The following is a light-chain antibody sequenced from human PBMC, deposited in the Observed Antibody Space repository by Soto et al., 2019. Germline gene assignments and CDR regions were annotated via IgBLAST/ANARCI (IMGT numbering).Light chain of an antibody. J-gene: IGKJ1*01. V-gene: IGKV1-39*01. CDR2: AAS. CDR1: QSSISY. CDR3: RKPSGTPLWT. Sequence: ARRSRSASVEYRVTITCRERQSSISYLNWYQQKPGKAPKLLIYAASSLQSGVPSRFSGSGSGTDFTLSISSLQPQAFAHHYLRKPSGTPLWTLRPGTKVDIK.